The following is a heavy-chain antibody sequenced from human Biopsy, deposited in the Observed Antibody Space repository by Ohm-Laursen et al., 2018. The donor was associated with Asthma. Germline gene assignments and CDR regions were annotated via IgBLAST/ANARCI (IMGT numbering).Heavy chain of an antibody. CDR2: IYRNGNT. CDR3: ARGPELDV. CDR1: GDSIDSGDYS. Sequence: TLSLTWAVSGDSIDSGDYSWTWIRQSPGVGLEWIGYIYRNGNTYYNPTLKNRVTISIDRSKNQFSLRLRSVTATDTAVYYCARGPELDVWGQGTTVTVSS. V-gene: IGHV4-30-2*06. J-gene: IGHJ6*02.